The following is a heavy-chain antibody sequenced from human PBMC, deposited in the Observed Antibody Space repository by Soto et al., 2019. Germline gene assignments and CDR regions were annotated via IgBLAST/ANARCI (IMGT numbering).Heavy chain of an antibody. D-gene: IGHD3-3*01. Sequence: QLQLQESGPGLVKPSETLSLTCTVSGGSISSSSYYWGWIRQPPGKGLEWIGSIYYSGSTYYNPSLKSRVTISVDTSKNQFSLKLSSVTATDTAVYYCARQEYYDFWSGYLAKSTDNYYMDVWGKGTTVTVSS. J-gene: IGHJ6*03. CDR2: IYYSGST. CDR1: GGSISSSSYY. V-gene: IGHV4-39*01. CDR3: ARQEYYDFWSGYLAKSTDNYYMDV.